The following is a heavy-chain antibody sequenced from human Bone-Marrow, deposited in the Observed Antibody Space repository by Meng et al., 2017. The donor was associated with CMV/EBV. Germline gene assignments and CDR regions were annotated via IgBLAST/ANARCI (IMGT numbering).Heavy chain of an antibody. D-gene: IGHD2-2*01. V-gene: IGHV1-2*02. CDR3: ARVQSLIVPAARY. J-gene: IGHJ4*02. CDR1: RYTFTGYY. CDR2: INPNSGGT. Sequence: ASVKVSCKASRYTFTGYYMHWVRQAPGQGLEWMGWINPNSGGTNYAQKFQGRVTMTRDTSISTAYMELSRLRSDDTAVYYCARVQSLIVPAARYWGQGTLVTVSS.